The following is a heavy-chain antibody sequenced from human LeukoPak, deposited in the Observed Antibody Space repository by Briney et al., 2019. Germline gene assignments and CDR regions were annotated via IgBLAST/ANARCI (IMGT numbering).Heavy chain of an antibody. Sequence: ASVKVSCRASGYTFTSYAMNWVRQAPGQGLEWMGWINTNTGNPTYAQGFTGRFVFSLDTSVCTAYLQISSLKAEDTAVYYCARDRGAAWIQLWLGDDAFDIWGQGTMVTVSS. CDR3: ARDRGAAWIQLWLGDDAFDI. CDR2: INTNTGNP. D-gene: IGHD5-18*01. CDR1: GYTFTSYA. J-gene: IGHJ3*02. V-gene: IGHV7-4-1*02.